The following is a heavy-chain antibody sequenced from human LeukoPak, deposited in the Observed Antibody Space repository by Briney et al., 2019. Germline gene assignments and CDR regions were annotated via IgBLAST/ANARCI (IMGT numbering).Heavy chain of an antibody. CDR3: GVSTTKATTRTIDY. Sequence: SETLSLTCAVYGESFSAYFWTWLRQPPGKGLEWIGEISRGGSTNYSPSLKSRVTISLDTSKNQVSLTLSSVTAADTAMYYCGVSTTKATTRTIDYWGQGTRVTVSS. V-gene: IGHV4-34*01. J-gene: IGHJ4*02. CDR1: GESFSAYF. CDR2: ISRGGST. D-gene: IGHD4-17*01.